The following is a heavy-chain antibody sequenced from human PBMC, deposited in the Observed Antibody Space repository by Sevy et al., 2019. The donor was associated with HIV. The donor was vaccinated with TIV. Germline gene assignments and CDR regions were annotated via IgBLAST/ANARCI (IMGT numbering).Heavy chain of an antibody. D-gene: IGHD3-22*01. CDR1: GFTVSRYA. Sequence: GGSLRLSCAASGFTVSRYAMSWVRQAPGKGLEWVSAISGSGGSTYYADSVKGRFTISRDNSKNTLYLQMNSLRAEDTAVYYCAKAVVILDWYFDLWGRGTLVTVSS. V-gene: IGHV3-23*01. CDR2: ISGSGGST. CDR3: AKAVVILDWYFDL. J-gene: IGHJ2*01.